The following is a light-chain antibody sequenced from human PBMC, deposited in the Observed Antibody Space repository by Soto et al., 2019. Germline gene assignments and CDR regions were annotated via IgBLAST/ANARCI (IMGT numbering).Light chain of an antibody. CDR3: SSYSTSTTPYV. J-gene: IGLJ1*01. CDR2: DVS. V-gene: IGLV2-14*01. Sequence: QSVLTQPASVSGSPGQSITISCTGTSSDVGGYDFVSWYQQHPGKAPKLMIYDVSNRPSGISNRFSGSKSGSTASLTISGLQAEDEADYYCSSYSTSTTPYVLGTGTKLTVL. CDR1: SSDVGGYDF.